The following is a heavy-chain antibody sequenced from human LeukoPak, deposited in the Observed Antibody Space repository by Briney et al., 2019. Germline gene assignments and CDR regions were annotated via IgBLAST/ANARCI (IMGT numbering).Heavy chain of an antibody. CDR3: ARDGVVNRADY. Sequence: GASVKVSCKASGYTFTSYDFNLVRQATGQGLEWMGWMNPNSGNTGYAQKFQGRVTMTRNTSISTAYMELSSLRSEDTAVYYCARDGVVNRADYWGQGTLVTVSS. J-gene: IGHJ4*02. D-gene: IGHD3-3*01. CDR1: GYTFTSYD. CDR2: MNPNSGNT. V-gene: IGHV1-8*01.